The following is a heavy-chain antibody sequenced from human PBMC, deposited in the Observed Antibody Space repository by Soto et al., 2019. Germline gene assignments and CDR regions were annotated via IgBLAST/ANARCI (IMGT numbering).Heavy chain of an antibody. V-gene: IGHV4-38-2*02. CDR3: ARDSIAAAGKYNWFDP. CDR2: IYHSGST. CDR1: GYSISSGYY. Sequence: SETLSLTCAVSGYSISSGYYWGWIRQPPGKGLEWIGSIYHSGSTYYSPSLKSRVTISVDTSKNQFSLKLSSVTAADTAVYYCARDSIAAAGKYNWFDPWGQGTLVTVSS. J-gene: IGHJ5*02. D-gene: IGHD6-13*01.